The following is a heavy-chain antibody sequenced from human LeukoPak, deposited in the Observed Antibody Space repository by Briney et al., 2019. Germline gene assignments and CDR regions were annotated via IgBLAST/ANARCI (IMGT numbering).Heavy chain of an antibody. J-gene: IGHJ5*02. CDR3: ARAMPQKGFDP. CDR2: IYYSGST. CDR1: GGSISSSSYY. D-gene: IGHD2-2*01. V-gene: IGHV4-39*07. Sequence: SETLSLTCTVSGGSISSSSYYWGWIRQPPGKGLEWIGSIYYSGSTYYNPSLKSRVTISVDTSKNQFSLKLSSVTAADTAVYYCARAMPQKGFDPWGQGTLVTVSS.